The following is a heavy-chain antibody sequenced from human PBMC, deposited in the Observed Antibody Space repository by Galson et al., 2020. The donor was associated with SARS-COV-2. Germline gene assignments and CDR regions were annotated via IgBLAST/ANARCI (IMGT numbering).Heavy chain of an antibody. CDR1: GYTFTSYG. V-gene: IGHV1-18*01. D-gene: IGHD4-17*01. CDR3: AREFDYGDYRAYNWFDP. J-gene: IGHJ5*02. Sequence: ASVKVSCKASGYTFTSYGISWVRQAPGQGLEWMGWISAYNGNTNYAQKLQGRVTMTTDTSTSTAYMELRSLRSDDTAVYYCAREFDYGDYRAYNWFDPWGQGTLVIVSS. CDR2: ISAYNGNT.